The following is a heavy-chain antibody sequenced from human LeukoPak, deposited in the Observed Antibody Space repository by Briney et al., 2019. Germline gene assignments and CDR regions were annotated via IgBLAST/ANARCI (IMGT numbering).Heavy chain of an antibody. CDR3: ARDLKYYGDYAGGFDP. D-gene: IGHD4-17*01. CDR1: GYTFTSYG. Sequence: ASVKVSCKASGYTFTSYGIGWVRQAPGQGLEWMGWISAYNGNTNYAQKLQGRVTMTTDTSTSTAYMELRSLRSDDTAVYYCARDLKYYGDYAGGFDPWGQGTLVTVSS. CDR2: ISAYNGNT. J-gene: IGHJ5*02. V-gene: IGHV1-18*01.